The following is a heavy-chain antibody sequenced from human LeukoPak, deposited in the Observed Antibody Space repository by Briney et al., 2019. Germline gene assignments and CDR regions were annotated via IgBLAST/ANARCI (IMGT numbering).Heavy chain of an antibody. CDR2: ISYDESNK. J-gene: IGHJ4*02. CDR3: AKYGSYNYFGTSPDY. CDR1: GFTFSSYG. V-gene: IGHV3-30*18. D-gene: IGHD3-22*01. Sequence: PGGSLRLSCAASGFTFSSYGMHWVRQAPGKGLEWVAVISYDESNKNYADSVKGRFTISRDNSKNTLYLQMNSLRVEDTAVYFCAKYGSYNYFGTSPDYWGQGTLVTVSS.